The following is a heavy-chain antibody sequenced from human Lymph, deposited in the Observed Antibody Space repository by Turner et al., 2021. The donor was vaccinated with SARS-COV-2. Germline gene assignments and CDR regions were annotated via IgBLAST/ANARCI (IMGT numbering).Heavy chain of an antibody. D-gene: IGHD6-19*01. Sequence: QVQLVESGGGVVQPGRSLRGTCAASGFTFSSYGMHWVRQAPGKGLEWVAFIWFDGSNKYYADSVKGRFTISRDNSKNTLYLQMNSLRAEDTAVYYCARDRAGSSGWSDSSFDYWGQGTLVTVSS. CDR3: ARDRAGSSGWSDSSFDY. J-gene: IGHJ4*02. V-gene: IGHV3-33*01. CDR2: IWFDGSNK. CDR1: GFTFSSYG.